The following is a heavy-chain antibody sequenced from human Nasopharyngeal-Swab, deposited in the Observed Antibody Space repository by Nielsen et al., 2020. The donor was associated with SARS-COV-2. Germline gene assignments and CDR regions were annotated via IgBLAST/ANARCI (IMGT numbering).Heavy chain of an antibody. Sequence: VRQMPGKGLEWMGRIDPSDSYTNYSPSFQGHVTISADKSISTAYLQWSSLKASDTAMYYCARGVLTSVSYHYYGMDVWGQGTTVTVSS. CDR3: ARGVLTSVSYHYYGMDV. V-gene: IGHV5-10-1*01. CDR2: IDPSDSYT. J-gene: IGHJ6*02. D-gene: IGHD2-8*01.